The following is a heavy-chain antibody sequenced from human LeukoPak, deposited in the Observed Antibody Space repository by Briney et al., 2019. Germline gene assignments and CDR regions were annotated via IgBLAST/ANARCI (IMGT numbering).Heavy chain of an antibody. D-gene: IGHD4-11*01. J-gene: IGHJ5*02. Sequence: GASVKVSCKASAYTVTSYGISWVRQAPGQGLEWMGWISDYNGNTNYAQKLQGRVTMTTDTSTSTAYMELRSLRSDDTAVYYCARDLYRDSLPVSWFDPWGQGTLVTVSS. CDR2: ISDYNGNT. CDR1: AYTVTSYG. V-gene: IGHV1-18*01. CDR3: ARDLYRDSLPVSWFDP.